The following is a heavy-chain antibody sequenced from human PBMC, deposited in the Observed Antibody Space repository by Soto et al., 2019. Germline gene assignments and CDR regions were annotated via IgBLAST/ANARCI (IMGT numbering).Heavy chain of an antibody. D-gene: IGHD3-3*01. CDR2: INHSGST. CDR1: GGSFSGYY. Sequence: QVQLQQWGAGLLKPSETLSLTCAVYGGSFSGYYWSWIRQPPGKGLEWIGEINHSGSTNYNPSLKRRVTISVDMSKNQCSLKLSSVTAADTAVYYCARAFDYDFWSGYYDKFDYWGQGTLVTVSS. CDR3: ARAFDYDFWSGYYDKFDY. V-gene: IGHV4-34*01. J-gene: IGHJ4*02.